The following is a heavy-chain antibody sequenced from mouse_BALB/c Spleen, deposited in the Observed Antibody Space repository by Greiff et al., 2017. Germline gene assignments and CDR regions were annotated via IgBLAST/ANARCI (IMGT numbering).Heavy chain of an antibody. V-gene: IGHV6-6*02. CDR2: IRLKSNNYAT. J-gene: IGHJ4*01. CDR3: TRGEGDAMDY. CDR1: GFTFSNYW. Sequence: EVKLEESGGGLVQPGGSMKLSCVASGFTFSNYWMNWVRQSPEKGLEWVAEIRLKSNNYATHYAESVKGRFTISRDDSKSSVYLQMNNLRAEDTGIYYCTRGEGDAMDYWGQGTSVTVSS.